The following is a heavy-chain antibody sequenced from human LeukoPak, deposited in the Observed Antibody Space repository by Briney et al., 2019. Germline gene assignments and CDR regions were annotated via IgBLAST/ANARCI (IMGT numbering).Heavy chain of an antibody. CDR2: TYYRSKWYN. Sequence: SQTLSLTCAISGDSVSNNSAAWNRIRQSPSRGLEWLGRTYYRSKWYNDYAVSVKSRITINPDTSKNQFSLQLNSVTLEDTAVYYCVRQFTSSWFDYWGQGTLVTVSS. D-gene: IGHD6-13*01. V-gene: IGHV6-1*01. CDR3: VRQFTSSWFDY. CDR1: GDSVSNNSAA. J-gene: IGHJ4*02.